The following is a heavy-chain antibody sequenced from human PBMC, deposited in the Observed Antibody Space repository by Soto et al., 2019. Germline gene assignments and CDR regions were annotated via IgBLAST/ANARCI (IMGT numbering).Heavy chain of an antibody. CDR1: GFTFSSYG. CDR2: ISYDGSNK. V-gene: IGHV3-30*18. J-gene: IGHJ4*02. CDR3: AKDLSWGQCDY. Sequence: LRLSCAASGFTFSSYGMHWVRQAPGKGLEWVAVISYDGSNKYYADSVKGRFTISRDNSKNTLYLQMNSLRAEDTAVYYCAKDLSWGQCDYWGQGALVTVSS. D-gene: IGHD3-16*01.